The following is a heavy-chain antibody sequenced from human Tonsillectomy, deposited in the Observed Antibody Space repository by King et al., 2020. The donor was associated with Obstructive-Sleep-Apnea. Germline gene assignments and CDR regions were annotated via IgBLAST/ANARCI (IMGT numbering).Heavy chain of an antibody. J-gene: IGHJ2*01. V-gene: IGHV3-48*04. D-gene: IGHD4-17*01. Sequence: VQLVESGGGLVQPGGSLRLSCAASGFTFNSYTMNWVRQAPGKGLQWISYISTSNSTIFYADSVKGRFTISRDNAKNSLYLQMNNLRAEDTAVYYCARDRTTVYLSGDSGHDWYFDLWGRGTLVTVSS. CDR1: GFTFNSYT. CDR2: ISTSNSTI. CDR3: ARDRTTVYLSGDSGHDWYFDL.